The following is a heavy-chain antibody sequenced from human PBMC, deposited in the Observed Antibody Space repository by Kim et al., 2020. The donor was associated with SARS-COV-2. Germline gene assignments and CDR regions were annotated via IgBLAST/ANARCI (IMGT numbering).Heavy chain of an antibody. CDR1: GGSISSSSYY. CDR2: IYYSGST. CDR3: ARRVRGAVAVRTNFDY. Sequence: SETLSLTCTVSGGSISSSSYYWGWIRQPPGKGLEWIGSIYYSGSTYYNPSLKSRVTISVDTSKNQFSLKLSSVTAADTAVYYCARRVRGAVAVRTNFDYWGQGTLVTVSS. J-gene: IGHJ4*02. V-gene: IGHV4-39*01. D-gene: IGHD6-19*01.